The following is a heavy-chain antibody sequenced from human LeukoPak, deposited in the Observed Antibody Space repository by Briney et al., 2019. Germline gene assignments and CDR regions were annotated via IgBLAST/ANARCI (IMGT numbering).Heavy chain of an antibody. CDR3: LRKLAQSATVGAV. Sequence: PGGSLRLSCVASGFNFRSYAMRWFRQAPGKGLEYVSSITTGGGLKFYANSVRGRFTISRDNSKNTLYLQMDSLTVEDTAVYYCLRKLAQSATVGAVGGQGPRFIVPS. V-gene: IGHV3-23*01. CDR2: ITTGGGLK. J-gene: IGHJ1*01. D-gene: IGHD3-16*01. CDR1: GFNFRSYA.